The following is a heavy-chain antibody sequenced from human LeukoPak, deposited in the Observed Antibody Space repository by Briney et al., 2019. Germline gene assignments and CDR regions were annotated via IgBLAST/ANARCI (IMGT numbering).Heavy chain of an antibody. J-gene: IGHJ4*02. Sequence: ASVKVSCTASGYTFTSYDINWVRQATGQGLEWMGWMNPNSGNTGYAQKFQGRVTMTRNTSISTAYMELSSLRSEDTAVYYCARGSPVGATVDYWGQGTLVTVSS. V-gene: IGHV1-8*01. CDR2: MNPNSGNT. CDR3: ARGSPVGATVDY. CDR1: GYTFTSYD. D-gene: IGHD1-26*01.